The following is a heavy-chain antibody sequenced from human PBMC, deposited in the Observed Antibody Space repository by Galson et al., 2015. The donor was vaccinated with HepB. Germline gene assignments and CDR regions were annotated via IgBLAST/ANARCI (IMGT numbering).Heavy chain of an antibody. D-gene: IGHD6-6*01. J-gene: IGHJ6*02. V-gene: IGHV3-15*01. Sequence: SLRLSCAASGFTFSNAWMSWVRQAPGKGLEWVGRIKSKTDGGTTDYAAPVKGRFTISRDDSKNTLYLQMNSLKTEDTAVYYCTTDRQDIAAHEPYGMDVWGQGTTVTVSS. CDR3: TTDRQDIAAHEPYGMDV. CDR1: GFTFSNAW. CDR2: IKSKTDGGTT.